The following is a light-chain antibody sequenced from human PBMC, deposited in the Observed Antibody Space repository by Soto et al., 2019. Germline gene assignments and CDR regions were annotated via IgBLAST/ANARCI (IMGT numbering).Light chain of an antibody. CDR1: QDVSND. Sequence: DIQMTQSPSSLSASVGERVTITCRTSQDVSNDLVWFQQKPGKAPRRLIFATSNLQAGVPSRFSGSGSGTAFTLTIISLQPEDFATYYCLQHKHYPPKFGQGTKVDIK. CDR3: LQHKHYPPK. V-gene: IGKV1-17*01. J-gene: IGKJ1*01. CDR2: ATS.